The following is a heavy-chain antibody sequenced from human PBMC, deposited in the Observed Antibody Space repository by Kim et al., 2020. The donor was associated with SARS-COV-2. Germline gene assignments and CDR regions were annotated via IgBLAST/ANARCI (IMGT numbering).Heavy chain of an antibody. Sequence: TYTTGSAASVEGRFTISRDASKNSIQLQMNSLKTEDTAVYYCGRGRYLDNWGQGTLVTVSS. CDR2: TYTT. V-gene: IGHV3-72*01. J-gene: IGHJ4*02. D-gene: IGHD3-10*01. CDR3: GRGRYLDN.